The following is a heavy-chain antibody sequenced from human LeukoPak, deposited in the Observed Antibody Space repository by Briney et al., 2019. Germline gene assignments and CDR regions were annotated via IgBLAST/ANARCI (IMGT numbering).Heavy chain of an antibody. D-gene: IGHD5-18*01. CDR1: GFTFSSYG. J-gene: IGHJ4*02. CDR2: IWFDGSNT. Sequence: GGSLRLSCAASGFTFSSYGMHWVRQAPGKGLEWVAAIWFDGSNTYYADSVKGRFSISRDNSGNTLYLQMNSLRAEDTAVYYCARGERGYSYGYCDYWGQGTLVTVSS. CDR3: ARGERGYSYGYCDY. V-gene: IGHV3-33*01.